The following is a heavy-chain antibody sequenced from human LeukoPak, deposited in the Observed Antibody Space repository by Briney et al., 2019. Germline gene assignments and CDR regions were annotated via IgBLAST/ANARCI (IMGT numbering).Heavy chain of an antibody. CDR1: GFTFSNYW. D-gene: IGHD6-13*01. Sequence: GGSLRLSCAASGFTFSNYWMSWVRQAPGKGLEWVANIKQDGSEKYYVDSVKGRFTISRDSAKNSLFLQMSSLRAEDTAVYYCATKLPAAGRGFDYWGQGTLVTVSS. V-gene: IGHV3-7*03. CDR2: IKQDGSEK. J-gene: IGHJ4*02. CDR3: ATKLPAAGRGFDY.